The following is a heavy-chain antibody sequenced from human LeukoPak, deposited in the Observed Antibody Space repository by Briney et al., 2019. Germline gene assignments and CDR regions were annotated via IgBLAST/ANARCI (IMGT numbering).Heavy chain of an antibody. CDR3: ARDPSPAYYYGSGSYWLGY. V-gene: IGHV1-69*04. J-gene: IGHJ4*02. D-gene: IGHD3-10*01. CDR2: SIPILGIA. CDR1: GGTFSSYA. Sequence: SVKVSCKASGGTFSSYAISGVRQAPGQGLEWMGSSIPILGIANYAQKFQGRVTITADKSTSTAYMELSSLRSEDTAVYYCARDPSPAYYYGSGSYWLGYWGQGTLVTVSS.